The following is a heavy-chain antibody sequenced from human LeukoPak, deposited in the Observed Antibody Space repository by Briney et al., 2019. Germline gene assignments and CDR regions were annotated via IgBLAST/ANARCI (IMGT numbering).Heavy chain of an antibody. V-gene: IGHV3-48*03. D-gene: IGHD6-13*01. J-gene: IGHJ5*02. CDR3: ARGPYSSSWSAWFDP. CDR2: ISGSGTSI. Sequence: GGSLRLSCAASGFTFSSHEMNWVRQAPGKGLEWVSYISGSGTSIYYADTVKGRFTISRDNAKNSLYLQMNSLRAEDTAFYYCARGPYSSSWSAWFDPWGQGTLVTVSS. CDR1: GFTFSSHE.